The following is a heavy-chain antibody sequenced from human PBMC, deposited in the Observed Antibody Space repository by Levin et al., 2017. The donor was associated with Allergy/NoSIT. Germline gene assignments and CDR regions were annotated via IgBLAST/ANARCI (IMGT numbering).Heavy chain of an antibody. D-gene: IGHD2-15*01. CDR3: ANADCSGGSCYPYS. CDR1: GFTFSNYA. CDR2: ISSTSGTT. J-gene: IGHJ4*02. Sequence: PGESLKISCTASGFTFSNYAMSWVRQVPGKGLEWVSAISSTSGTTYYADSVKGRFTVSRDNSKNTLYLQMNSLRGEDTAVYYCANADCSGGSCYPYSWGQGTLVTVSS. V-gene: IGHV3-23*01.